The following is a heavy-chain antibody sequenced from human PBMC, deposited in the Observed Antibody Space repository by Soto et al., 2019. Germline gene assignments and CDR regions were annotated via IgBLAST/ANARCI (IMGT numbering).Heavy chain of an antibody. CDR3: ARDYGFGEFFDP. CDR1: GYTFTSFG. D-gene: IGHD3-10*01. V-gene: IGHV1-18*01. CDR2: VSAYNGNT. Sequence: QVQLVQSGAEVKKPGASVKVSCKASGYTFTSFGISWVRQAPGQGLEWMGWVSAYNGNTNYAQKFQGRVTMTKATSTRPADMDMRRAKFDDTAVYYCARDYGFGEFFDPWGQGTLGSVSS. J-gene: IGHJ5*02.